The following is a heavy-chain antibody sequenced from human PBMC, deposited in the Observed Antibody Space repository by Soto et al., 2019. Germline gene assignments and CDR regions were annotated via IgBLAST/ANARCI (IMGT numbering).Heavy chain of an antibody. Sequence: QVQLVESGGGVVQPGRSLRLSCAASGFTFSSYAMHWVRQAPGKGLEWVAVISYDGSNKYYADSVKGRFTISRDNSKNTLYLQMNSLRAEDTAVYYCARVNGLGHSIATFYYYGMDVW. D-gene: IGHD6-6*01. J-gene: IGHJ6*01. CDR3: ARVNGLGHSIATFYYYGMDV. CDR1: GFTFSSYA. V-gene: IGHV3-30-3*01. CDR2: ISYDGSNK.